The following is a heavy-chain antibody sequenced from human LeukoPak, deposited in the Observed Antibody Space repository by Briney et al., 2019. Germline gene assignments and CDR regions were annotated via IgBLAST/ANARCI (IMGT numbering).Heavy chain of an antibody. D-gene: IGHD7-27*01. J-gene: IGHJ4*02. V-gene: IGHV4-39*02. Sequence: SETLSLTCTVSGGSISSSSYYWGWIRQPPGKGLEWIGSIYYSGSTYYNPSLKGRVTISVDTSKNQFSLKLSSVTAADTAVYYCAREALITGEIDYWGQGTLVTVSS. CDR1: GGSISSSSYY. CDR2: IYYSGST. CDR3: AREALITGEIDY.